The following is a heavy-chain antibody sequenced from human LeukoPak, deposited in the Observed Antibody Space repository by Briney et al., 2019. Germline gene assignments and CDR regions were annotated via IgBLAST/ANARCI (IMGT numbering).Heavy chain of an antibody. J-gene: IGHJ4*02. CDR3: TKGGSYAPLDY. CDR2: ISGTGGST. V-gene: IGHV3-23*01. D-gene: IGHD1-26*01. CDR1: GFIFSSSA. Sequence: GGSLRLSCAASGFIFSSSAMTWVRQAPGKGLEWVSAISGTGGSTVYADSVKGRRTISRDNSKNTLYLQMSSLRDEDTAIYYCTKGGSYAPLDYWGQGTLVTVSS.